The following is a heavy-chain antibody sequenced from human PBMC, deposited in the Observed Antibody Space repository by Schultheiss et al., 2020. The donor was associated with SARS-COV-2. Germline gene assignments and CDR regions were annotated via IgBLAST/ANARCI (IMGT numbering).Heavy chain of an antibody. Sequence: ASVKVSCKASGYTFTSYYMHWVRQAPGQGLEWMGWINPNSGGTNYAQKFQGRVTMTRDTSISTAYMELSRLRSDDTAVYYCARPTATRQSKVPYNWFDPWGQGTLVTVSS. J-gene: IGHJ5*02. CDR3: ARPTATRQSKVPYNWFDP. D-gene: IGHD5-12*01. CDR2: INPNSGGT. CDR1: GYTFTSYY. V-gene: IGHV1-2*02.